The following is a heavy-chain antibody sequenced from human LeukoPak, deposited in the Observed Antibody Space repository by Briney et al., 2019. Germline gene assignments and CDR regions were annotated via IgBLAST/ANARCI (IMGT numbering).Heavy chain of an antibody. Sequence: GGSLRLSCAASGFTFSTYAMSWVRRAPGKGLEWVSAISGNGGTTYNADSVKGRFTISRDNSRNTLYLQMDSLRAEDTAVYYCAKRGGHYYYSAYYMDVCGKGTTVTVSS. CDR2: ISGNGGTT. CDR1: GFTFSTYA. D-gene: IGHD3-16*01. J-gene: IGHJ6*03. V-gene: IGHV3-23*01. CDR3: AKRGGHYYYSAYYMDV.